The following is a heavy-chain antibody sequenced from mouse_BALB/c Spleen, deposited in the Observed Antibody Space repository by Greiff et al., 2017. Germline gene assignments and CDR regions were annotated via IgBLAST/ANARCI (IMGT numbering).Heavy chain of an antibody. CDR1: GYTFTDYY. V-gene: IGHV1-77*01. CDR2: IYPGSGNT. Sequence: QVQLKESGAELARPGASVKLSCKASGYTFTDYYINWVKQRTGQGLEWIGEIYPGSGNTYYNEKFKGKATLTADKSSSTAYMQLSSLTSEDSAVYFCARGGYDGYHLSYWGQGTLVTVSA. J-gene: IGHJ3*01. CDR3: ARGGYDGYHLSY. D-gene: IGHD2-3*01.